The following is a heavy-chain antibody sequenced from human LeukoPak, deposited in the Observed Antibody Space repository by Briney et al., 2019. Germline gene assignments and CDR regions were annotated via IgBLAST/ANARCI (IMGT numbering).Heavy chain of an antibody. Sequence: SATLSLTCTVSGGSISGSYWSWIRQPPGQGLEWIGYFCYSGSTNFTNYNPSLKSRVTISVDTSKNQFSLNLTSVAAADTAVYYCATDSGGSTYGMDVWGQGTTVTVSS. CDR3: ATDSGGSTYGMDV. J-gene: IGHJ6*02. V-gene: IGHV4-59*01. CDR1: GGSISGSY. D-gene: IGHD2-15*01. CDR2: FCYSGSTNFT.